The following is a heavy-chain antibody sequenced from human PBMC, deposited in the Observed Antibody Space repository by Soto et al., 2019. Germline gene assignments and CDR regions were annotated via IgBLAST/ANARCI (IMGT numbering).Heavy chain of an antibody. D-gene: IGHD3-22*01. CDR3: AKNPGYYYDSTGYHFDY. CDR2: ISYGGGTT. Sequence: GSLRISFAASKFTFSNYAISWGLPSPWNWLEWVSAISYGGGTTYYADSVKGRFTISRDNSKNTLYLQMNSLRAEDTAVYYCAKNPGYYYDSTGYHFDYWGQGTLVTVSS. V-gene: IGHV3-23*01. CDR1: KFTFSNYA. J-gene: IGHJ4*02.